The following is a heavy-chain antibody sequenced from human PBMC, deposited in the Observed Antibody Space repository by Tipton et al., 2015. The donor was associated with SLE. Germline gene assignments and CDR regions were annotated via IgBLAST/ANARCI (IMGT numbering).Heavy chain of an antibody. V-gene: IGHV4-39*07. J-gene: IGHJ3*02. CDR2: IYYSGST. CDR3: ARRGGDAFDI. D-gene: IGHD6-25*01. Sequence: TLSLTCTVSGGSISSSSYYWGWIRQPPGKGLEWIGSIYYSGSTYYNPSLKSRVTISVGTSKNQFSLKLSSVTAADTAVYYCARRGGDAFDIWGQGTMVTVSS. CDR1: GGSISSSSYY.